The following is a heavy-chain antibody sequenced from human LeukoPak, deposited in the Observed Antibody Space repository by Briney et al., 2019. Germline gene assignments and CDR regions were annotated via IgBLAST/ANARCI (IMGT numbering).Heavy chain of an antibody. V-gene: IGHV4-34*01. J-gene: IGHJ4*02. CDR2: IDHSGNT. CDR1: GGSFSGYY. CDR3: ARSYYYVDF. Sequence: SETLSPTCAVYGGSFSGYYWSWIRQPPGQGLEWIGEIDHSGNTNYDPSLKSRVTMSIDTSKSQFSLKLTSVTAADTAVYYCARSYYYVDFWAQGARVTVSS. D-gene: IGHD3-10*01.